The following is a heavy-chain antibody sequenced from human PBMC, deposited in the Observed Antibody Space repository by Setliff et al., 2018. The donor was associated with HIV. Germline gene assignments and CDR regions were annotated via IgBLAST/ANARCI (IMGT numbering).Heavy chain of an antibody. CDR2: IYYTGST. Sequence: SETLSLTCTVSGGSINSGHYYWSWIRHYPGKGLEWIGYIYYTGSTYFNPSLKSRVTLPIDTSKNQFSLKLSSVTAADTAVYYCARDRYAGEIDYWGQGTLVTVSS. V-gene: IGHV4-31*03. CDR1: GGSINSGHYY. J-gene: IGHJ4*02. CDR3: ARDRYAGEIDY. D-gene: IGHD3-10*01.